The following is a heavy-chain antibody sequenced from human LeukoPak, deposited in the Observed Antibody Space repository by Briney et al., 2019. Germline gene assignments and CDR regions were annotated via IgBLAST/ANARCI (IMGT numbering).Heavy chain of an antibody. CDR2: ISGSGITI. CDR3: ARERVTTGGDAFEI. CDR1: GFTFSSYT. D-gene: IGHD4-17*01. Sequence: GGSLRLSCVGSGFTFSSYTMNWVRQAPGKGLEWVSYISGSGITIHYADSVKGRFTISRDNAKNSLYLQMNSLRAEDTAVYHCARERVTTGGDAFEIWGQGTMVTVSS. J-gene: IGHJ3*02. V-gene: IGHV3-48*04.